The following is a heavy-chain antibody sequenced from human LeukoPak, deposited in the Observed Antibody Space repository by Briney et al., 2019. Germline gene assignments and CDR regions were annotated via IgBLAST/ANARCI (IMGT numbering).Heavy chain of an antibody. D-gene: IGHD6-6*01. V-gene: IGHV4-59*01. CDR2: IYYSGST. J-gene: IGHJ4*02. Sequence: ASETLSLTCTVSGGSISSYYWSWIRQPPGKGLEWIGYIYYSGSTNYNPSLKSRVTISVDTSKNQFSLKLSSVTAADTAVYYCARGGGLGTARSLDFWGQGILVTVSS. CDR3: ARGGGLGTARSLDF. CDR1: GGSISSYY.